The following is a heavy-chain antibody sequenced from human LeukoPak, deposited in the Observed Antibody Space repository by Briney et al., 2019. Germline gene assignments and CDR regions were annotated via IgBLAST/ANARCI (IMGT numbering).Heavy chain of an antibody. Sequence: SVKVSCKASGGTFSSYAISWVRQAPGQGLEWMGRIIPIFGTANYAQKFQGRVTITTDESTSTAYMELSRLRSEDTAVYYCAREGYSSGWPHADYWGQGTLVTVSS. V-gene: IGHV1-69*05. J-gene: IGHJ4*02. CDR1: GGTFSSYA. CDR3: AREGYSSGWPHADY. D-gene: IGHD6-19*01. CDR2: IIPIFGTA.